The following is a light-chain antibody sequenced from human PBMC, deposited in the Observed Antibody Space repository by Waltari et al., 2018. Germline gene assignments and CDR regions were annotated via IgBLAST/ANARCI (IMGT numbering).Light chain of an antibody. V-gene: IGLV2-8*01. CDR2: EVS. J-gene: IGLJ1*01. Sequence: QSALTQPPSASGSPGQSVTITCTGTRSDVGGYKLVSWYQQFPGKAPKLLISEVSERPSGVPARFSGSKSGNTASLTVSGLQAEDEADYYCSSYVGNNRLVFGTGTRVTV. CDR1: RSDVGGYKL. CDR3: SSYVGNNRLV.